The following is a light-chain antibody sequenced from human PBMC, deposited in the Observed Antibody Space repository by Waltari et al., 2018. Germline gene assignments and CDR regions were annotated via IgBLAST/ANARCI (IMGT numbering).Light chain of an antibody. Sequence: QSALTQPASVSGSPGQAITISCTGINSDVGNYNLVSWYQHHPGKAPKVRIYEVTKRPSGVSNRFAGSKAGNTASLTIAGLQAEDEADYYCCSYAGSTTSVMFGGGTKLTVL. CDR2: EVT. CDR1: NSDVGNYNL. V-gene: IGLV2-23*02. J-gene: IGLJ3*02. CDR3: CSYAGSTTSVM.